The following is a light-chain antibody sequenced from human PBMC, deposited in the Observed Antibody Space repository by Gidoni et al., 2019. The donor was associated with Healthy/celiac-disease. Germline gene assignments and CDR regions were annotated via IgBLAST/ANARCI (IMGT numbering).Light chain of an antibody. CDR1: QSVSSN. J-gene: IGKJ4*01. Sequence: EIVMTQPPATLSVSPGERATLSCRVSQSVSSNLAWYQQKPGQAPRLLIYGASTRATGIPARFSGSGSGTEFTLTISSLQSEDFAVYYCQQYNNWPLLTFGGGTKVEIK. V-gene: IGKV3-15*01. CDR2: GAS. CDR3: QQYNNWPLLT.